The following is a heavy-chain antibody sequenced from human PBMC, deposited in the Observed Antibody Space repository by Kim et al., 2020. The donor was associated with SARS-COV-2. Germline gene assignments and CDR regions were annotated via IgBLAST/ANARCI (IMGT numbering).Heavy chain of an antibody. J-gene: IGHJ6*02. V-gene: IGHV3-48*02. D-gene: IGHD3-22*01. Sequence: DSVKGRFTISRDNAKNSLYLQMNSLRDEDTAVYYCAREDSSGYTYGMDVWGQGTTVTVS. CDR3: AREDSSGYTYGMDV.